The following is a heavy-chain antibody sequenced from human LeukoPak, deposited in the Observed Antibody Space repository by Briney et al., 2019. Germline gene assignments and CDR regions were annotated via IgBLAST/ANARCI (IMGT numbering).Heavy chain of an antibody. V-gene: IGHV4-34*01. J-gene: IGHJ4*02. D-gene: IGHD2-2*01. Sequence: SETLSLTCAVYGGSFSSYYWSWIRQPPGKGLEWIGEINHSGSTNYNPSLKSRVTISVDTSKNQFSLKLSSVTAADTAVYYCARADCSSTSCYGRLIDYWGQGTLVTVSS. CDR1: GGSFSSYY. CDR2: INHSGST. CDR3: ARADCSSTSCYGRLIDY.